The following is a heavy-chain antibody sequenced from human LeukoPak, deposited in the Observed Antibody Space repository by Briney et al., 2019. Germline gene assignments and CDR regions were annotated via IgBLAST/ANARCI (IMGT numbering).Heavy chain of an antibody. Sequence: SVKVSCKASGFTFTSSAMQWVRQARGQRLEWIGWIVVGSGNTNYAQKFQERVTITRDMSTSTAYMELSSLGSEDTAVYYCAATPRFLEWLLYRPDAFDIWGQGTMVTVSS. CDR3: AATPRFLEWLLYRPDAFDI. J-gene: IGHJ3*02. V-gene: IGHV1-58*02. CDR1: GFTFTSSA. CDR2: IVVGSGNT. D-gene: IGHD3-3*01.